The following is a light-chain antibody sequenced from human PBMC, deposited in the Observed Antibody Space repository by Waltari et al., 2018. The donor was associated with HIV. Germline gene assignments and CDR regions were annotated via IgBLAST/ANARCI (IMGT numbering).Light chain of an antibody. CDR3: YSSADIPYV. CDR2: KDS. Sequence: SHELTQPPSVSVSPGQTARITCSGDVVAQKNVRWFQQKPGQAPVLVVYKDSQRASGIPERFSGSSSGTTATLIISGAQVEDEADYYCYSSADIPYVFGIGTKVTVL. J-gene: IGLJ1*01. V-gene: IGLV3-27*01. CDR1: VVAQKN.